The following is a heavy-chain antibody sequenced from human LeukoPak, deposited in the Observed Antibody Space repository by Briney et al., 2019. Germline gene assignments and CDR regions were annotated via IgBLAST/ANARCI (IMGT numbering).Heavy chain of an antibody. V-gene: IGHV3-21*01. CDR3: ARDRSDRLAVAGTSAFDY. D-gene: IGHD6-19*01. CDR1: GFTFSSYS. CDR2: ISSSSSYI. Sequence: GGSLRLSCAASGFTFSSYSMNWVRQAPGKGLEWVSSISSSSSYIYYADSVKGRFTISRDNAKNSLYLQMNSLRAEDTAVYYCARDRSDRLAVAGTSAFDYWGQGTLVTVSS. J-gene: IGHJ4*02.